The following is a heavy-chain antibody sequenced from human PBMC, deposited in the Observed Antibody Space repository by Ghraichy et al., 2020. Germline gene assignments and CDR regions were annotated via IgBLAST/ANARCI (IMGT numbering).Heavy chain of an antibody. D-gene: IGHD5-12*01. V-gene: IGHV3-15*01. CDR2: ITSKTDGGTT. CDR3: TTVTGGYDSMKAY. CDR1: GFTFINAW. Sequence: GGSLRLSCAPSGFTFINAWMSWVRQAPGKGLEWVGRITSKTDGGTTDYAVPVKGRFTISRDDSKNTVYLQMNSLKTEDTAVYYCTTVTGGYDSMKAYWDQGTLVTVTS. J-gene: IGHJ4*02.